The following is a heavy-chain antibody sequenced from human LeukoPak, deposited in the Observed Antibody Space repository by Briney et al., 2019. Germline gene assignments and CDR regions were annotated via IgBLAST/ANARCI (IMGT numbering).Heavy chain of an antibody. CDR3: ARAPPYSSPPEYFQH. CDR2: MYTSGST. Sequence: PSQTLSLTCIVSGGSISSGSYYWSWIRQPAGKGLEWIGRMYTSGSTNYNPSLKSRVTISVDTSKNHFSLKLSSVTAADTAVYYCARAPPYSSPPEYFQHWGQGTLVTVSS. D-gene: IGHD6-13*01. CDR1: GGSISSGSYY. V-gene: IGHV4-61*02. J-gene: IGHJ1*01.